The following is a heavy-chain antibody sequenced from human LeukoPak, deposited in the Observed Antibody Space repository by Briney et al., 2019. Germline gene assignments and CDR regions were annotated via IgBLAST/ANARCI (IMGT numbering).Heavy chain of an antibody. J-gene: IGHJ4*02. CDR3: AKKRGPVVTQIDY. CDR1: GFTFSSYA. D-gene: IGHD4-23*01. Sequence: PGGSLTLSCAASGFTFSSYAMSWVRRAPGKGLEWVSAISGSGGSTYYADSVKGRFTISRDNSKNTLYLQMNSLRAEDTAVYYCAKKRGPVVTQIDYWGQGTLVTVSS. CDR2: ISGSGGST. V-gene: IGHV3-23*01.